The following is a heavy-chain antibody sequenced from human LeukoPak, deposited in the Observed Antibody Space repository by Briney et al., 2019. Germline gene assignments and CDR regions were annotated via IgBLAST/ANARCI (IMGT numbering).Heavy chain of an antibody. J-gene: IGHJ4*02. D-gene: IGHD3-16*02. CDR3: TTEYYDYVWGSYPYYFDY. V-gene: IGHV3-15*01. CDR2: IKSKTDGGTT. CDR1: GFTFSNAW. Sequence: GGSLRLSCAASGFTFSNAWMSWVRQAPGKGLEWVGRIKSKTDGGTTDYAAPVKGRFTISGDDSKNTLYLQMNSLKTEDTAVYYCTTEYYDYVWGSYPYYFDYWGQGTLVTVSS.